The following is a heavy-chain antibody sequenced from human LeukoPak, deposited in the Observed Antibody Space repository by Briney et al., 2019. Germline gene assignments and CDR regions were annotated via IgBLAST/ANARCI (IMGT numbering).Heavy chain of an antibody. Sequence: GESLKISYKGSGYSFTSYWIGWLRQMPGKGLEWMGIIYPGDSDTRYSPSFQGQVTISADKSISTAYLQWSSLKASDTAMYYCARRGSSGFEPFDYWGQGTLVTVSS. J-gene: IGHJ4*02. CDR1: GYSFTSYW. D-gene: IGHD5-12*01. CDR3: ARRGSSGFEPFDY. V-gene: IGHV5-51*01. CDR2: IYPGDSDT.